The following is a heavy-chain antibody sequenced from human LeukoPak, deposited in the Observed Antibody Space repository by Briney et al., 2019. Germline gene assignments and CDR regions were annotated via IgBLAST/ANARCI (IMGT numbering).Heavy chain of an antibody. CDR1: GFTFSSYA. CDR2: ISDSGGST. J-gene: IGHJ4*02. V-gene: IGHV3-23*01. D-gene: IGHD3-22*01. CDR3: AKGGLRITMIVVVTPFDY. Sequence: GGSLRLSCAASGFTFSSYAMSWVRQAPGKGLEWVSAISDSGGSTYYADSVKGRFTISRDNSKNTLYLQMNSLRAEDTAVYYCAKGGLRITMIVVVTPFDYWGQGTLVTVSS.